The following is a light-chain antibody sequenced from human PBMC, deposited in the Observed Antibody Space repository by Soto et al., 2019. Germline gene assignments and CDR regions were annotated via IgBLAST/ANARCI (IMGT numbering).Light chain of an antibody. J-gene: IGKJ4*01. V-gene: IGKV3D-15*01. CDR2: ASS. Sequence: VMTQSPGNLSVSPGERVTLFCRASQNVVNNIAWYQVKPAQPPRLLIYASSTRATGIPATFSGSGSETQFSLTISSLQSEDSAVYYCQQYYHWGLSFGVRTKVEI. CDR1: QNVVNN. CDR3: QQYYHWGLS.